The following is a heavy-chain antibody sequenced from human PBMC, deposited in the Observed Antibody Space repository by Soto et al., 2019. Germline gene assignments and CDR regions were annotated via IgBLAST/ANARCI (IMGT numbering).Heavy chain of an antibody. J-gene: IGHJ5*02. CDR3: ARLVVVAPVANA. CDR1: GGSINYNSYY. CDR2: IFYTGTT. D-gene: IGHD2-2*01. Sequence: KSXGTRSLTCSVSGGSINYNSYYGGWIRQPPGKGLEWVGGIFYTGTTYYSPSLKDRVTISVDTSNNSFSLNLTSVTAADTAVYFCARLVVVAPVANAWGQGTLVTVSS. V-gene: IGHV4-39*02.